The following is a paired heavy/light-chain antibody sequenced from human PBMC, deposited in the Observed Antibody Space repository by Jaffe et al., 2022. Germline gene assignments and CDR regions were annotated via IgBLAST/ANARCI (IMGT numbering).Heavy chain of an antibody. V-gene: IGHV4-39*01. CDR3: ARHQGAAYYHYYMDV. CDR2: IYYGGTT. Sequence: QLQLQESGPGLVKPSETLSLTCTVSGGSISSSSYYWGWIRQPPGKGLEWIGTIYYGGTTYYNPSLKSRVTISVDTSKNQFSLKLSSVSAADTAVYYCARHQGAAYYHYYMDVWGKGTTVTVSS. J-gene: IGHJ6*03. CDR1: GGSISSSSYY.
Light chain of an antibody. V-gene: IGLV1-40*01. J-gene: IGLJ3*02. Sequence: QSVLTQPPSVSGAPGQRVTISCTGSSSNIGAGYDVHWYQQLPGTAPKLLIYGNSNRPSGVPDRFSGSKSGTSASLAITGLQAEDEADYYCQSYDSSLSGRVFGGGTKVTVL. CDR3: QSYDSSLSGRV. CDR2: GNS. CDR1: SSNIGAGYD.